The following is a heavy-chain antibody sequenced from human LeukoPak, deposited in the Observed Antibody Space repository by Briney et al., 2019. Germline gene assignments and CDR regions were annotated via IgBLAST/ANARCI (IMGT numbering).Heavy chain of an antibody. V-gene: IGHV3-23*01. CDR2: ISSTGGTT. D-gene: IGHD6-19*01. J-gene: IGHJ4*02. Sequence: GGSLRLSCAASGITFSSYGMSWVRQAPGKGLEWVSSISSTGGTTYYADFVKGRFTISRDNSKNTLYLQMSSLRTEDTAVYYCATTLGSGSKFDYWGQGTLVTVSS. CDR3: ATTLGSGSKFDY. CDR1: GITFSSYG.